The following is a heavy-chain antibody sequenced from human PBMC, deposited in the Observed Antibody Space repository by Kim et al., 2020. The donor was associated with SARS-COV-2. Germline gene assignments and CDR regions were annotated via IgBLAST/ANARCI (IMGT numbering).Heavy chain of an antibody. V-gene: IGHV4-34*01. J-gene: IGHJ4*02. D-gene: IGHD6-19*01. Sequence: SETLSLTCAVYGGSFSGYYWSWIRQPPGKGLEWIGEINHSGSTNYNPSLKSRVTISVDTSKNQFSLKLSSVTAADTAVYYCARGVAGLDYWGQGTLVTVSS. CDR3: ARGVAGLDY. CDR2: INHSGST. CDR1: GGSFSGYY.